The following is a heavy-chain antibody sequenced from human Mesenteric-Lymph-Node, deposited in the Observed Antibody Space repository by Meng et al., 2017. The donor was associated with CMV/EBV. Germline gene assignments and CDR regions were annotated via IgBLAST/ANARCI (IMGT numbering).Heavy chain of an antibody. CDR1: GFTFSSYS. J-gene: IGHJ4*02. CDR2: ISSSSSTI. D-gene: IGHD2-2*02. CDR3: ARDQHCSSTSCYTPFDY. Sequence: GESLKISCAASGFTFSSYSMNWVRQAPGKGLEWVSHISSSSSTIYYADSVKGRFTISRDNAKNSLYLQMNSLRAEDTAVYYCARDQHCSSTSCYTPFDYWGQGTLVTVSS. V-gene: IGHV3-48*04.